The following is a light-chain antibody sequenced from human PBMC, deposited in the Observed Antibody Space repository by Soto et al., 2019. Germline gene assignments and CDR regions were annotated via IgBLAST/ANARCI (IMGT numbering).Light chain of an antibody. J-gene: IGKJ1*01. CDR2: AAS. Sequence: DTQMTQSPFSLSASVGDRVTITCRASQSISTQLNWYQQKLGQAPKLLIYAASNLQSGVPSRFSGSGSGTDFTLTISSLQLEDFATYYCHQTASNPWTFGQGTKVEI. CDR3: HQTASNPWT. V-gene: IGKV1-39*01. CDR1: QSISTQ.